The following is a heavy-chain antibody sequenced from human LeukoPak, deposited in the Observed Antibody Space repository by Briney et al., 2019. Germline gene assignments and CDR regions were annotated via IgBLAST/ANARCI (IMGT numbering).Heavy chain of an antibody. J-gene: IGHJ4*02. V-gene: IGHV3-21*01. CDR3: ASWPYYYGSGRTQYFDY. CDR2: ISSSSSYI. CDR1: GFTFSNYA. D-gene: IGHD3-10*01. Sequence: GGSLRLSCAASGFTFSNYAMTWVRQAPGKGLGWVSSISSSSSYIYYADSVKGRFTISRDNAKNSLYLQMNSLRAEDTAVYYCASWPYYYGSGRTQYFDYWGQGTLVTVSS.